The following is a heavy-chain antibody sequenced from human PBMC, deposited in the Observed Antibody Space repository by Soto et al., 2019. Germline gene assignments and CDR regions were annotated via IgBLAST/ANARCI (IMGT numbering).Heavy chain of an antibody. CDR2: IYWNDDK. V-gene: IGHV2-5*01. J-gene: IGHJ4*02. D-gene: IGHD6-19*01. Sequence: QITLKGSGPTLVRPTQTLTLTCTFSGFSLSTSGLGVGWIRQPPGKALEWLALIYWNDDKRYSPSLNARLTITRDTPKNQVLRTMTNMDPVDTATYYCAHRPSGWYLFDYWGQGTLVTVSS. CDR1: GFSLSTSGLG. CDR3: AHRPSGWYLFDY.